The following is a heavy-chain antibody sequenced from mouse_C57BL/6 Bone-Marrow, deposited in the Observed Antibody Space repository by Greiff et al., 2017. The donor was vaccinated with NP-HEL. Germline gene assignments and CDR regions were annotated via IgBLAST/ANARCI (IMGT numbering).Heavy chain of an antibody. V-gene: IGHV1-64*01. CDR1: GYTFTSYW. J-gene: IGHJ3*01. D-gene: IGHD2-3*01. CDR2: IHPNSGST. Sequence: QVQLQQSGAELVKPGASVKLSCKASGYTFTSYWMHWVKQRPGQGLEWIGMIHPNSGSTNYNEKFKSKATLTVDKSSSTAYMQLSSLTSEDSAVYYCARSWDGYYLAWFAYWGQGTLVTVSA. CDR3: ARSWDGYYLAWFAY.